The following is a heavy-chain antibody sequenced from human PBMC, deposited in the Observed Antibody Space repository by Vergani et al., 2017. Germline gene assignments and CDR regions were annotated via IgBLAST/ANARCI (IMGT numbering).Heavy chain of an antibody. CDR3: TTDEGLYYDSSGYYYVFYLLDY. CDR1: GFTFSNAW. D-gene: IGHD3-22*01. V-gene: IGHV3-15*01. J-gene: IGHJ4*02. CDR2: IKSKTDGGTT. Sequence: EVQLVESGGGLVKPGGSLRLSCAASGFTFSNAWMSWVRQAPGKGLEWVGRIKSKTDGGTTDYAAPVKGRFTISRDDSKNTLYLQMNSLKTEDTSVYYCTTDEGLYYDSSGYYYVFYLLDYWGQGTLVTVSS.